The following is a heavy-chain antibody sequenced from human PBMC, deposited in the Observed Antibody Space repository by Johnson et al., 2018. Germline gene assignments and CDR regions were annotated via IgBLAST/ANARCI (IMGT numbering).Heavy chain of an antibody. CDR3: ARMGSDDAFDI. CDR1: GDTFSRHT. D-gene: IGHD2-15*01. V-gene: IGHV1-69*02. CDR2: IIPILGIL. Sequence: QVQLVQSGAEVTKPGSSVKVSCKASGDTFSRHTITWVRQAPGQGLEWMGRIIPILGILNNAQKFQDRGTITADKSTSTAYMELNSLRAEDKAVYYCARMGSDDAFDIWGQGTMVTVSS. J-gene: IGHJ3*02.